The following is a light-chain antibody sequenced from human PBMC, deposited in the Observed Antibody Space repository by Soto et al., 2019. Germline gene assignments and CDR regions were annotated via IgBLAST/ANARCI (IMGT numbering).Light chain of an antibody. J-gene: IGKJ1*01. V-gene: IGKV2-28*01. CDR1: QSLLHSPGYTS. Sequence: IVLTQSPLSLPVSPGEPASISCRSSQSLLHSPGYTSLYWYLQKPGQSPQLLIFLASIRASGVPDRFSGSGSGTDFTLKISRVEAEDVGVYYCMQALQTPWTFGQGTKVEIK. CDR3: MQALQTPWT. CDR2: LAS.